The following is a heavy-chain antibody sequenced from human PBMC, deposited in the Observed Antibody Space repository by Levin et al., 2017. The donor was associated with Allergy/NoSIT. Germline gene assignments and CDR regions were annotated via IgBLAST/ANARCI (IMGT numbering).Heavy chain of an antibody. J-gene: IGHJ4*02. V-gene: IGHV3-73*01. D-gene: IGHD1-7*01. CDR2: IRSKTYDYAT. CDR1: GFTFSGSD. Sequence: GGSLRLSCAASGFTFSGSDMHWVRQASGKGLEWVGRIRSKTYDYATVYAESVKGRFTVSRDDSKNTAYLRMTSLKTDDTAVYYCTRLVPGTGTSLDCWGQGTLVTVSS. CDR3: TRLVPGTGTSLDC.